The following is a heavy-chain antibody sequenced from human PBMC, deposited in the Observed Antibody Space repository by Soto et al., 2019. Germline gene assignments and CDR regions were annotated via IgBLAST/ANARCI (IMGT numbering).Heavy chain of an antibody. J-gene: IGHJ4*02. CDR2: ISSSSSYI. D-gene: IGHD6-19*01. V-gene: IGHV3-21*01. CDR3: ARDPAWGYSRGHSNFDY. CDR1: GLTFSGYS. Sequence: EVQLVESGGGLDKPGGSLRLSCAASGLTFSGYSMNWVRQAPGKGLEWVSSISSSSSYIYYADSVKGRFTISRDNAKNSLYLQMNSLRAEDTAVYYCARDPAWGYSRGHSNFDYWGQGTLVTVSS.